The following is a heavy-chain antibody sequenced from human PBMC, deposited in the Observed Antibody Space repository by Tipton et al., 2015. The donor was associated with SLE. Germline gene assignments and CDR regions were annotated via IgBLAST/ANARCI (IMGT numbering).Heavy chain of an antibody. CDR2: ISLSSNYT. D-gene: IGHD1-26*01. V-gene: IGHV3-21*01. Sequence: GSLRLSCAASGFTFSNYNMNWVRQAPGKGLEWVSSISLSSNYTYYEDSVKGRFTISRDNAKNSLYLQMNSLSAGDTAVYYCAREHSGSAEGDFDIWGQGTMVTVSS. CDR3: AREHSGSAEGDFDI. CDR1: GFTFSNYN. J-gene: IGHJ3*02.